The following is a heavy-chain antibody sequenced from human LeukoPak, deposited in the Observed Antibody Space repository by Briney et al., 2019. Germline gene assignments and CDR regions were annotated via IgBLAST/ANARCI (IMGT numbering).Heavy chain of an antibody. J-gene: IGHJ4*02. CDR2: IYSGGST. CDR1: GFTVSSNY. D-gene: IGHD1-1*01. CDR3: AKDQSNWNEGFDY. Sequence: PGGSLRLSCAATGFTVSSNYMSWVRQAPGKGLEWVSVIYSGGSTYYADSVKGRFTISRDNSKNTLYLQMNSLRAEDTAVYYCAKDQSNWNEGFDYWGQGTLVTVSS. V-gene: IGHV3-53*01.